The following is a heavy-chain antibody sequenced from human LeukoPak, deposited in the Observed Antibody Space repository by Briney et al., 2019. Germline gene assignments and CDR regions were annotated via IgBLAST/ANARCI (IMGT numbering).Heavy chain of an antibody. J-gene: IGHJ4*02. CDR2: ISNTGNTK. CDR3: ARDPSRAGSYPFDY. CDR1: GFTFSDFY. Sequence: GGSLRLSCAASGFTFSDFYMSWIRQAPGKGLEWVSYISNTGNTKYDADSVKGRFTISRDNAKKSLYLQMNSLRAEDTAVYYCARDPSRAGSYPFDYWGQGTLVTVSS. D-gene: IGHD1-26*01. V-gene: IGHV3-11*04.